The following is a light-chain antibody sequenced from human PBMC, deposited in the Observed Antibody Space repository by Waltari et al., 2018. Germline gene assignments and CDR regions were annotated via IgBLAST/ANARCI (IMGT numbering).Light chain of an antibody. V-gene: IGKV1-39*01. CDR1: QFINTY. CDR2: DSS. CDR3: QHSFGNPPWT. J-gene: IGKJ1*01. Sequence: DIQMAQSPSSLSASIGDRVTIPCRASQFINTYLNWYQHKPGEAPKLLMYDSSTLQLGVPSRFSGSGSGTDVTLTISSRQPEDIATYYCQHSFGNPPWTFGRGTKV.